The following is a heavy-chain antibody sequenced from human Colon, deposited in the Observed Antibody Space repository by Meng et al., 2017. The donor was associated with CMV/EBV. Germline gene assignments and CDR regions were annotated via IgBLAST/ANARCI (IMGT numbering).Heavy chain of an antibody. D-gene: IGHD4-23*01. CDR3: AKAPYDYDDNSYYVDY. CDR2: ISGSGGDT. CDR1: GFTFSSFD. Sequence: GGSLRLSCAASGFTFSSFDMSWVRQAPGKGREWVATISGSGGDTYYAGSVKGRFTISSDNSKNTVYFQMNSLRADDPAVYYCAKAPYDYDDNSYYVDYWGQGTLVTVSS. V-gene: IGHV3-23*01. J-gene: IGHJ4*02.